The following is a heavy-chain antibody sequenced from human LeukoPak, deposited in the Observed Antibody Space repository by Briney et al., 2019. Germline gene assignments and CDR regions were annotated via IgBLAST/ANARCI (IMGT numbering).Heavy chain of an antibody. Sequence: PSETLSLTCAVSGGSISSSNWWSWVRQPPGKGLEWIGEIFHSGSTHYNPSLKGRLTISLDKSKNQFSLKLTSVTAADTAVYYCARDSGALDIWGQGTMVTVSS. CDR2: IFHSGST. CDR3: ARDSGALDI. CDR1: GGSISSSNW. J-gene: IGHJ3*02. V-gene: IGHV4-4*02.